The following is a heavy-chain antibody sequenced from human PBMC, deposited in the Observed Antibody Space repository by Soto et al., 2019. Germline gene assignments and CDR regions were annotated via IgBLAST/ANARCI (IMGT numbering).Heavy chain of an antibody. Sequence: QVRLQQSGPGLVRPSQPLSLTCAISADSVSSNVAAWTWIRQAPSRGLEWLGRTFYRSNWNYTYTVSVTGRMTINPATSRNQFSLQLNSVTPEDTAVYYCARVSHLCRGHDSWGQGTLVPVSS. V-gene: IGHV6-1*01. CDR2: TFYRSNWNY. CDR3: ARVSHLCRGHDS. CDR1: ADSVSSNVAA. D-gene: IGHD3-10*01. J-gene: IGHJ4*02.